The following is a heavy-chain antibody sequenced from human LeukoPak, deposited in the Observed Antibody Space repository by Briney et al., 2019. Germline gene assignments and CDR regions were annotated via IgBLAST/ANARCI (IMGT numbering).Heavy chain of an antibody. D-gene: IGHD4-17*01. CDR3: TRVPISTTARGYFDY. CDR1: GGSVSSGSYY. J-gene: IGHJ4*02. Sequence: SETLSLTCTVSGGSVSSGSYYWSWIRQPPGKGLEWIGYIYYSGSTTYNPSLKSRVTISVDVSKNKFSLKLSSVTAADTAMYYCTRVPISTTARGYFDYWGQGTLVTVSS. V-gene: IGHV4-61*01. CDR2: IYYSGST.